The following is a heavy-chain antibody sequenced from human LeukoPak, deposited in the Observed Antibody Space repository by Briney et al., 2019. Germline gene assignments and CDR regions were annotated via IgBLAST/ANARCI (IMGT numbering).Heavy chain of an antibody. CDR1: GYTFTDYY. Sequence: SVKVSCKASGYTFTDYYMHWVRQAPGQGLGWMGWINPNSGGTNYAQKFQGRVTMTRGTSISTAYMELSRLRSDDTAVYYCARASYYYDSSGYPGYYFDYWGQGTLVTVSS. V-gene: IGHV1-2*02. J-gene: IGHJ4*02. D-gene: IGHD3-22*01. CDR3: ARASYYYDSSGYPGYYFDY. CDR2: INPNSGGT.